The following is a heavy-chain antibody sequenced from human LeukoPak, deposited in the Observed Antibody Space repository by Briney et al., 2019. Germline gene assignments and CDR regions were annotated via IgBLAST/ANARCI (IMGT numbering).Heavy chain of an antibody. Sequence: GGSLRLSCAASGFTFSSCAMSWVRQAPGKGLEWVAHIKHDGSEKYYVDSVKGRFTISRDNAKKSLYLQMNSLTAEDTAAYYRAREGLYGSGSYGAFDIWGQGTMVTVSS. J-gene: IGHJ3*02. CDR1: GFTFSSCA. CDR3: AREGLYGSGSYGAFDI. D-gene: IGHD3-10*01. V-gene: IGHV3-7*01. CDR2: IKHDGSEK.